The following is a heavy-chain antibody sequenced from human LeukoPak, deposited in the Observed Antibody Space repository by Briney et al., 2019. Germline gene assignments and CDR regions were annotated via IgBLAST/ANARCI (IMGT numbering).Heavy chain of an antibody. CDR3: ARGSDYGDYVFGY. CDR2: IDAGNGNT. CDR1: GYNFTGHY. Sequence: ASMKVSFKASGYNFTGHYMHWVRQAPGQGPWWMGWIDAGNGNTKYSQEFQGRVTITRDTSASTAYMELSSLRSEDMAVYYCARGSDYGDYVFGYWGQGTLVTVSS. D-gene: IGHD4-17*01. V-gene: IGHV1-3*03. J-gene: IGHJ4*02.